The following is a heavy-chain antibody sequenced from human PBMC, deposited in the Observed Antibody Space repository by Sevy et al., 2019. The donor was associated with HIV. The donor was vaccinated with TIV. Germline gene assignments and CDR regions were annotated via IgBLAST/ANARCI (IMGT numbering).Heavy chain of an antibody. CDR3: ARDPYSSGWSTYFDY. J-gene: IGHJ4*02. D-gene: IGHD6-19*01. CDR2: ISYDGSNK. CDR1: GFTFSSYA. V-gene: IGHV3-30-3*01. Sequence: GGSLRLSCAASGFTFSSYAMHWVHQAPGKGLEWVAVISYDGSNKYYADSVKGRFTISRDNSKNTLYLQMNSLRAEDTAVYYCARDPYSSGWSTYFDYWGQGTLVTVSS.